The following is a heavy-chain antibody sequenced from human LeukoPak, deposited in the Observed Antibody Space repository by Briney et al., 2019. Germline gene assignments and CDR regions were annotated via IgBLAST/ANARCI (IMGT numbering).Heavy chain of an antibody. Sequence: ASVKVSCKVSGYTLTELSMHWVRQAPGKGLEWMGGFDPEDGETIYAQKFQGRVTMTEDTSTYTAYMELSSLRSEDTAVYYCATGCSSTSRYAVRATVSWFDPWGQGTLVTVSS. J-gene: IGHJ5*02. CDR2: FDPEDGET. CDR3: ATGCSSTSRYAVRATVSWFDP. V-gene: IGHV1-24*01. CDR1: GYTLTELS. D-gene: IGHD2-2*01.